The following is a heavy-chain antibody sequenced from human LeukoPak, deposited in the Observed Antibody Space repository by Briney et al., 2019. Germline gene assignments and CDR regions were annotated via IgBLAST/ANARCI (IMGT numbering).Heavy chain of an antibody. J-gene: IGHJ5*02. CDR3: ARENYCTNGVCWAFDP. CDR1: GGSISSSDYY. D-gene: IGHD2-8*01. Sequence: SETLSLTCTVSGGSISSSDYYWGWIRQPPGKELEWIGDIYYTGSSSYNSSLKSRVTISVDTSKNQSSLQLSSVTAADTAVYYCARENYCTNGVCWAFDPWGQGTLVTVSS. CDR2: IYYTGSS. V-gene: IGHV4-39*07.